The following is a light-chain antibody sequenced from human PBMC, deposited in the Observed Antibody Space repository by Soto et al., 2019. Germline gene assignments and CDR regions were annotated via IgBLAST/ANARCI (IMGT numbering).Light chain of an antibody. Sequence: DIQMTQSPSTLSASVGETVTITCRASQSISTWLAWYQQEPGKAPKLLIYKASSLQSGVPSRFSGIGSGTEFTLTINDLQPDDFATYYCQQYNFDSRTFGQGTKVEIK. J-gene: IGKJ1*01. V-gene: IGKV1-5*03. CDR1: QSISTW. CDR2: KAS. CDR3: QQYNFDSRT.